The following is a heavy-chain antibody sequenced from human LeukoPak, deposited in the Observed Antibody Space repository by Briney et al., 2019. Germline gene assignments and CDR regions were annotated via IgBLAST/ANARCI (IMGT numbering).Heavy chain of an antibody. CDR3: AKVGIAVAFDY. CDR2: ISYDGSNK. V-gene: IGHV3-30*18. J-gene: IGHJ4*02. CDR1: GFTFSSYG. D-gene: IGHD6-19*01. Sequence: PGRSLRLSCAASGFTFSSYGMHWVRQAPGKGLEWVAVISYDGSNKYYADSVKGRFTISRDNSKNTLYLQMNSLRAEDTAVYYCAKVGIAVAFDYWGQGTLVTVSS.